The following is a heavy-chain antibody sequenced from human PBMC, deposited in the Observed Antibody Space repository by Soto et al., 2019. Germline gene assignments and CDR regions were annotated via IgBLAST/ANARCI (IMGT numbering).Heavy chain of an antibody. J-gene: IGHJ4*02. CDR1: GFTFSRYA. D-gene: IGHD5-12*01. CDR3: AIHMGISGYDPLDY. Sequence: QVQLVESGGGVVQPGGSLRLSCIGSGFTFSRYAFHWVRQAPGKGLEWVAVTAYEESEKYYGDSVKGRFTISRHNRKNTLCLQMNSVRAEDTAGYYCAIHMGISGYDPLDYWGQGTLVRASS. CDR2: TAYEESEK. V-gene: IGHV3-30-3*01.